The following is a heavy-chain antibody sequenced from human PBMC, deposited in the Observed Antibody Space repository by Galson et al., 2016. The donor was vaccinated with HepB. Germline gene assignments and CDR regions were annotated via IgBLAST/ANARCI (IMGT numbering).Heavy chain of an antibody. D-gene: IGHD3-10*01. CDR1: GFSFNSFT. V-gene: IGHV3-21*01. Sequence: SLRLSCAASGFSFNSFTMNWVRQAPGKGLEWLSSIDNSGDYIYYADSVSGRFTISRDNTKKSLYLQMNSLGADDTALYYCMRSTPMVRGEPVWDYWGQGTLVAVSP. CDR2: IDNSGDYI. J-gene: IGHJ4*02. CDR3: MRSTPMVRGEPVWDY.